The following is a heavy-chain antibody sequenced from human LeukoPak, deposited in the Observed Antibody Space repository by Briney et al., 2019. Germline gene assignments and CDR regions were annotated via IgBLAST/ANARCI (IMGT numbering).Heavy chain of an antibody. CDR3: ASGEYCSSTSCSPRIHAFDI. D-gene: IGHD2-2*01. Sequence: ASVKVSCKASGYTFTIYYMHWVRQAPGQGQEWRGIIKPSGGSTSYAKKFQGTFTMTTDSSTSTVSMELSSLRSEDTAVYSCASGEYCSSTSCSPRIHAFDICGQGTMVTVSS. J-gene: IGHJ3*02. CDR1: GYTFTIYY. V-gene: IGHV1-46*01. CDR2: IKPSGGST.